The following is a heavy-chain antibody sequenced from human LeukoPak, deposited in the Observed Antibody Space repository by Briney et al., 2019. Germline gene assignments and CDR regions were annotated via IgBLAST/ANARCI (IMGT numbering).Heavy chain of an antibody. J-gene: IGHJ6*03. CDR3: AKGCCPFAYGSGSYYMDV. CDR2: ISYDGSNK. Sequence: GGSLRLSCAASGFTFSSYAMHWVRQAPGKGLEWVAVISYDGSNKYYADSVKGRFTISRDNSKNTLYLQMNSLRAEDTAVYYCAKGCCPFAYGSGSYYMDVWGKGTTVTVSS. V-gene: IGHV3-30*04. CDR1: GFTFSSYA. D-gene: IGHD3-10*01.